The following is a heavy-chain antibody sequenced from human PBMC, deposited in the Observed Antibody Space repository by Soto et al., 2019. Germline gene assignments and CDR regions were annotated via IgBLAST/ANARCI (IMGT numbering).Heavy chain of an antibody. D-gene: IGHD6-19*01. CDR3: ARFFGSGFDY. Sequence: EVQLVESGGGLVQPGGSLGLSCLASGLPLSPVPITWFRQAQGKGLEWVAHISTSGATRYYADSVKGRFTISRDNAKTSLYLQMDSLRNEDTAVYYCARFFGSGFDYWGQGTLVTVSS. V-gene: IGHV3-48*02. J-gene: IGHJ4*02. CDR2: ISTSGATR. CDR1: GLPLSPVP.